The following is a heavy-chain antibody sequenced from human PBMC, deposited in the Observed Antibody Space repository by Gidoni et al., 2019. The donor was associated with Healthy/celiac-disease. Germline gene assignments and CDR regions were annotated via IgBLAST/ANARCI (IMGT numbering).Heavy chain of an antibody. CDR3: ARVRRGRVVVAAVFDY. CDR2: INHSGST. CDR1: Y. V-gene: IGHV4-34*01. J-gene: IGHJ4*02. Sequence: YWSWIRQPPGKGLEWIGEINHSGSTNYNPSRKSRVTISVDTSKNQFSLQLSSVTAADTAVYYCARVRRGRVVVAAVFDYWGQGTLVTVSS. D-gene: IGHD2-15*01.